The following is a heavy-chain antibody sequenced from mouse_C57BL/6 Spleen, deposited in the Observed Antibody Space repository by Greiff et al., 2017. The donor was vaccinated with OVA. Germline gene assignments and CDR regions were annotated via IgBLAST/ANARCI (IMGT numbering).Heavy chain of an antibody. V-gene: IGHV5-6*01. CDR1: GFTFSSYG. Sequence: EVKLMESGGDLVKPGGSLKLSCAASGFTFSSYGMSWVRQTPDKRLEWVATISSGGSYTYYPDSVTGRFTISRDNAKNTLYLQMSSLKSEDTAMYYCARSYDGYPFDYWGQGTTLTVSS. D-gene: IGHD2-3*01. J-gene: IGHJ2*01. CDR2: ISSGGSYT. CDR3: ARSYDGYPFDY.